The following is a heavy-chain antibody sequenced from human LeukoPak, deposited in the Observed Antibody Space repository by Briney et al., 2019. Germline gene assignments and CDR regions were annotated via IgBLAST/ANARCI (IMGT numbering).Heavy chain of an antibody. Sequence: GGSLRVSRVSSRFIFRNHAMNWVRPAPAQGVEGVSGVSERGGRTFNTDSVRGRFSINRDNSKNPLYLEMNSQSPEDTALYYCAKSLGNQGVIDYWGQGTLVTVSS. V-gene: IGHV3-23*01. CDR2: VSERGGRT. CDR3: AKSLGNQGVIDY. CDR1: RFIFRNHA. J-gene: IGHJ4*02. D-gene: IGHD3-10*01.